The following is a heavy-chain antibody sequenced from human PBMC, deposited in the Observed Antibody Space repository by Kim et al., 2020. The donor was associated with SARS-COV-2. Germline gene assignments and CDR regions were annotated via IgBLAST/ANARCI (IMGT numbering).Heavy chain of an antibody. V-gene: IGHV3-7*03. D-gene: IGHD6-25*01. CDR2: IKQDESEK. J-gene: IGHJ4*02. Sequence: GGSLRLSCAASGFTFSGYWMIWARQAPGKGLEWVANIKQDESEKNYVDSVKGRFTISRDNAKNSLYLQMNRLRAEDTTVYYCARDLPIVGRSGGFDYWGQGPLVTVSS. CDR3: ARDLPIVGRSGGFDY. CDR1: GFTFSGYW.